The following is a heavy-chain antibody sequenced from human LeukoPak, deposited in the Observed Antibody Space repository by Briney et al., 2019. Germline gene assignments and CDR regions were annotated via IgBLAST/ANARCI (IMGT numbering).Heavy chain of an antibody. J-gene: IGHJ6*02. V-gene: IGHV1-18*01. CDR3: ARDGFCSGGSCAGGPDYYYGMDV. CDR1: GGTFSSYV. Sequence: ASVKVSCKASGGTFSSYVISWVRQAPGQGLEWVGWSSGYNDNTNHAWKLYGRVTMTTDTSTNTAYMELRNLRSDDSAVYYCARDGFCSGGSCAGGPDYYYGMDVWGQGTTVTVSS. D-gene: IGHD2-15*01. CDR2: SSGYNDNT.